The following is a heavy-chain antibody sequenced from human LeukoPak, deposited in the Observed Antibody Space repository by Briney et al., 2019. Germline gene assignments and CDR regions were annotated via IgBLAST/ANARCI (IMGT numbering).Heavy chain of an antibody. J-gene: IGHJ4*02. CDR1: GYTFTSYA. CDR3: ARDPYCNNGVCYAY. D-gene: IGHD2-8*01. Sequence: ASVKVSCKASGYTFTSYAMNWVRQAPGQGLEWMGWINTSTGNPTYAQGITGRFVFSLDTFVSTAYLQISSLKAEDTAVYYCARDPYCNNGVCYAYWGQGTLVTVSS. V-gene: IGHV7-4-1*02. CDR2: INTSTGNP.